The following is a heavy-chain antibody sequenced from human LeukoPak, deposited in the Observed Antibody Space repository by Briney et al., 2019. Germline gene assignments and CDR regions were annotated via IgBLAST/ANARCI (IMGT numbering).Heavy chain of an antibody. J-gene: IGHJ4*02. CDR2: IRRDGRDE. V-gene: IGHV3-30*02. Sequence: GGSLRLSCAASGFTFNSYGMHWVRQAPGKGLEWVASIRRDGRDEDYAAAVKGRFTVSRDNSRNRLYLQMNGLRPEDTALYYCAKDRDGGNFFFDYWGQGTLATVSS. D-gene: IGHD2-15*01. CDR3: AKDRDGGNFFFDY. CDR1: GFTFNSYG.